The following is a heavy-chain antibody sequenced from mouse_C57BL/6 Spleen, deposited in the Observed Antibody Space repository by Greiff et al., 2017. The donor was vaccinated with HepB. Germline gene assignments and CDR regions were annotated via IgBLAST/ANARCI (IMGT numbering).Heavy chain of an antibody. CDR2: ISYDGSN. J-gene: IGHJ2*01. CDR1: GYSITSGYY. CDR3: AREGGAFDY. D-gene: IGHD1-1*02. Sequence: EVQRVESGPGLVKPSQSLSLTCSVTGYSITSGYYWNWIRQFPGNKLEWMGYISYDGSNNYNPSLKNRISITRDTSKNQFFLKLNSVTTEDTATYYCAREGGAFDYWGQGTTLTVSS. V-gene: IGHV3-6*01.